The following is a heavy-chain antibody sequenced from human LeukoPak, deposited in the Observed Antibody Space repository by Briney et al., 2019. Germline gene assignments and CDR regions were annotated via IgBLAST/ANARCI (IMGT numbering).Heavy chain of an antibody. Sequence: PSETLSLTCTVSGGSISSYYWSWIRQPAGKGLEWIGRIYTSGGTNYNPSLKSRVTMSVDTSKNQFSLKLSSVTAADTAVYYCARGSGFHCSSTSCYSGGAFDIWGQGTMVTVSS. CDR2: IYTSGGT. V-gene: IGHV4-4*07. J-gene: IGHJ3*02. D-gene: IGHD2-2*01. CDR3: ARGSGFHCSSTSCYSGGAFDI. CDR1: GGSISSYY.